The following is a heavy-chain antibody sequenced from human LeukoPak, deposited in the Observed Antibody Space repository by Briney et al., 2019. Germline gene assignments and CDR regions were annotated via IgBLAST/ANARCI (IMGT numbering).Heavy chain of an antibody. CDR3: ARDHAAAGNWFDP. Sequence: GASVKVSCKASGYTFTSYAMHWVRQAPGQRLEWMGWINAGNGNTKYSQKFQGRVTITRDTSASTAYMELSSLRSEDTAVYYCARDHAAAGNWFDPWGQGTLVTVSS. CDR2: INAGNGNT. J-gene: IGHJ5*02. CDR1: GYTFTSYA. V-gene: IGHV1-3*01. D-gene: IGHD6-13*01.